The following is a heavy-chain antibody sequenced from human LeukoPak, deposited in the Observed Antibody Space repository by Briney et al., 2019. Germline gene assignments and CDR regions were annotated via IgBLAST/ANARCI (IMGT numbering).Heavy chain of an antibody. V-gene: IGHV4-39*01. D-gene: IGHD2-2*01. CDR1: GGSISSSSYY. CDR3: ARHRRYCSSTSCFRYYFDY. Sequence: SETLSLTCTVSGGSISSSSYYWGWLRQPPGKGLEWIGSICYSGSTYYNPSLKSRVTISVDTSKNQFSLKLSSVTAADTAVYYCARHRRYCSSTSCFRYYFDYWGQGTLVTVSS. J-gene: IGHJ4*02. CDR2: ICYSGST.